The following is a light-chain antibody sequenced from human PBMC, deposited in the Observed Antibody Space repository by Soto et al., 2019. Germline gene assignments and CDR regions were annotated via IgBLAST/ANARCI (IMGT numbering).Light chain of an antibody. Sequence: TLSGVSSQAVPARLAWYQHRPGQGLRRLNYLASNGAAGVPARFSGSGSGTEFILTVSRLQSEDLSVHFCQKYNEWPLILGHGTKVDIK. CDR3: QKYNEWPLI. CDR1: QAVPAR. V-gene: IGKV3-15*01. J-gene: IGKJ3*01. CDR2: LAS.